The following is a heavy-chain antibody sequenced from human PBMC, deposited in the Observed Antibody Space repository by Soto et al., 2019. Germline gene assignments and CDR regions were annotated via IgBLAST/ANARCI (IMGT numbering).Heavy chain of an antibody. J-gene: IGHJ6*02. D-gene: IGHD2-21*02. V-gene: IGHV1-18*01. CDR3: AREGDVPYYYYGMDV. Sequence: ASVKVSCKTSGYTFTRYGISWVRQAPGQGLEWMGWISGYDGRTNFAQKVQDRVTMTTDTSMSTVYMELRSLSSDDTAVYYCAREGDVPYYYYGMDVWGQGTTVTVSS. CDR1: GYTFTRYG. CDR2: ISGYDGRT.